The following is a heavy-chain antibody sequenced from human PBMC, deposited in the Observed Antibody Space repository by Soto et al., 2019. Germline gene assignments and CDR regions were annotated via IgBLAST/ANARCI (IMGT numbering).Heavy chain of an antibody. D-gene: IGHD6-13*01. V-gene: IGHV4-31*03. CDR3: ATYSSSWIGMVDY. J-gene: IGHJ4*02. CDR1: GGSISSGGYY. CDR2: IYYSGST. Sequence: TLSLTCTVSGGSISSGGYYWSWIRQHPGKGLEWIGYIYYSGSTYYNPSLKSRVTISVDTSKNQFSLKLSSVTAADTAVYYCATYSSSWIGMVDYWGQGTLVTVSS.